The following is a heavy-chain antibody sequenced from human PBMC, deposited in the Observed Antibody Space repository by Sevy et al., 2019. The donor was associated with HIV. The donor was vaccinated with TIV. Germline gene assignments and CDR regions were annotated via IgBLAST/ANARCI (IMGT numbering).Heavy chain of an antibody. CDR3: ARGISVVPTTGVSFDP. J-gene: IGHJ5*02. Sequence: ASVKVSCKASGYTFTNYGISWVRQAPGQGLEWMGWIGAYNGNRNSAQKFQDRVTMTTDTSTSTAYMELRSLRKDGTAVYFCARGISVVPTTGVSFDPWGQGTLVTVSS. CDR2: IGAYNGNR. V-gene: IGHV1-18*01. D-gene: IGHD5-12*01. CDR1: GYTFTNYG.